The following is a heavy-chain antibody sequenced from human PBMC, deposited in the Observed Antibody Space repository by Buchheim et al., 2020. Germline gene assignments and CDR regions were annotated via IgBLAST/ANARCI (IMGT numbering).Heavy chain of an antibody. V-gene: IGHV3-30*18. CDR1: GFTFSSYG. J-gene: IGHJ4*02. CDR2: ISYDGSNK. D-gene: IGHD3-22*01. CDR3: AKDGDSSGYYEYYFDY. Sequence: QVQLVESGGGVVQPGRSLRLSCAASGFTFSSYGMHWVRQAPGKGLERVAVISYDGSNKYYADSVKGRFTISRDNTKKTQYMQMNSLRAEDTAVYYCAKDGDSSGYYEYYFDYWGQGTL.